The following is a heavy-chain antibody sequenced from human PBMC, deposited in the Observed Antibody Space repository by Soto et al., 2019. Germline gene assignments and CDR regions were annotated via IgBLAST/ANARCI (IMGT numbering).Heavy chain of an antibody. Sequence: QVQLVQSGAEVKKPGSSVKVSCKASGGTFSSNAISWVRQAPGQGLEWMGGIIPIFGTADYAQNFQGRVTITADESTGTAYMERRSLRSEDTAASDCARPLFPRGGGRVATYGMDVWGQGTTVTVSS. V-gene: IGHV1-69*01. J-gene: IGHJ6*02. D-gene: IGHD1-26*01. CDR1: GGTFSSNA. CDR3: ARPLFPRGGGRVATYGMDV. CDR2: IIPIFGTA.